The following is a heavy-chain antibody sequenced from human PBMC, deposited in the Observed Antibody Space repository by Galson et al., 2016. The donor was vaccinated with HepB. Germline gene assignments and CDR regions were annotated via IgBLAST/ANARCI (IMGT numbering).Heavy chain of an antibody. CDR3: VNLGTTRT. J-gene: IGHJ5*02. CDR1: GLTFSSYW. D-gene: IGHD1-26*01. Sequence: SLRLSCAASGLTFSSYWMHWVRQAPGKGLVWVSRINSDGSTTHYADSVKGRFTISRDNAKNTLYLQMNNLRAEDTAVYYCVNLGTTRTWGRGTQVTVSS. V-gene: IGHV3-74*01. CDR2: INSDGSTT.